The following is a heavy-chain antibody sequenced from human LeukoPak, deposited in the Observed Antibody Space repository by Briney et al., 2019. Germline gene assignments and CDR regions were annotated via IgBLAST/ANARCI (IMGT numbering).Heavy chain of an antibody. Sequence: ASVKVSCKASVYTFTGYYMHWVRQAPGQGPEWMGWINPNSGGTNYAQKFQGRVTMTRDTSISTAYMELSRLRSDDTAVYYCARDRIFLGELIGPAQSEDWFDPWGQGTLVTVSS. CDR3: ARDRIFLGELIGPAQSEDWFDP. J-gene: IGHJ5*02. CDR1: VYTFTGYY. V-gene: IGHV1-2*02. D-gene: IGHD3-16*01. CDR2: INPNSGGT.